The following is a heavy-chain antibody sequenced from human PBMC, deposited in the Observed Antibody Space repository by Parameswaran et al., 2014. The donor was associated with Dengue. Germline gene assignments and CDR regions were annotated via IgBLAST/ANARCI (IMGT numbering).Heavy chain of an antibody. CDR2: IYYSGST. Sequence: RWIRQPPGKGLEWIGYIYYSGSTNYNPSLKSRVTISVDTSKNQFSLKLSSVTAADTAVYYCAREGGRNSYYDFWSGYSVDAFDIWGQGTMVTVSS. D-gene: IGHD3-3*01. CDR3: AREGGRNSYYDFWSGYSVDAFDI. J-gene: IGHJ3*02. V-gene: IGHV4-59*01.